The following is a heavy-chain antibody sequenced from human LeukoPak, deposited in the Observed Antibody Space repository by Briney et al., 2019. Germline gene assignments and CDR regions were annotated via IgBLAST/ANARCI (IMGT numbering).Heavy chain of an antibody. CDR3: ARQSYGSSPEVNY. CDR1: GYSFTTYW. D-gene: IGHD6-13*01. J-gene: IGHJ4*02. Sequence: GESLKISCQGSGYSFTTYWIGWVRQMPGKGLEWMGIIYAGNSDTRYSPSFQGQVTISADTSISTAYLQWSSLKASDTAMYYCARQSYGSSPEVNYWGQGTLVTVSS. V-gene: IGHV5-51*01. CDR2: IYAGNSDT.